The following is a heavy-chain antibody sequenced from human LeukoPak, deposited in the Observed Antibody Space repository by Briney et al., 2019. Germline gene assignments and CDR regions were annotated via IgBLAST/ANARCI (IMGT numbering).Heavy chain of an antibody. CDR2: ISSHSSYI. V-gene: IGHV3-21*01. Sequence: GGSLRLSCAASGFTFSSYSMNWVRQAPGKGLEWVSSISSHSSYIYYADSVKGRFTISRDNAKNSLYLQMNSLRAEDTAVYYCARAKPKNMVRGLIMRRESRYYFDYWGQGTLVTVSS. J-gene: IGHJ4*02. CDR1: GFTFSSYS. CDR3: ARAKPKNMVRGLIMRRESRYYFDY. D-gene: IGHD3-10*01.